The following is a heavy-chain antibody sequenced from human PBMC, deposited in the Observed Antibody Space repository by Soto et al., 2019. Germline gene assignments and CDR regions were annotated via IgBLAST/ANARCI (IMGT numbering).Heavy chain of an antibody. CDR2: ISSSSGST. CDR3: AKVGSERYSGQHSDY. V-gene: IGHV3-23*01. D-gene: IGHD5-12*01. CDR1: GFTFSNYV. Sequence: EVQLLESGGGLVQPGGSLRLSCAASGFTFSNYVMNWVCQAPGKGLEWVSTISSSSGSTYYADSVKGRFTISRDNSKNFLYLQMNSLRGDDTAVYYCAKVGSERYSGQHSDYWGQGTLVTISS. J-gene: IGHJ4*02.